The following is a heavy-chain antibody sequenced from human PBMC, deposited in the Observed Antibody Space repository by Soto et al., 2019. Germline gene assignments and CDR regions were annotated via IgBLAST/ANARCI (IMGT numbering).Heavy chain of an antibody. J-gene: IGHJ4*02. D-gene: IGHD1-26*01. CDR2: ISGSGGST. CDR1: GFTFSSYA. Sequence: PGGFLRLSCAASGFTFSSYAMSWVRQAPGKGLEWVSAISGSGGSTYYADSVKGRFTISRDNSKNTLYLQMNSLRAEDTAVYYCAKKTWALLDVPDYWGQGTLVNVSS. V-gene: IGHV3-23*01. CDR3: AKKTWALLDVPDY.